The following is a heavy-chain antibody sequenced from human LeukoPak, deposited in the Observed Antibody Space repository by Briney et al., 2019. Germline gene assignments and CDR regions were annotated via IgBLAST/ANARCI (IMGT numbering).Heavy chain of an antibody. D-gene: IGHD1-26*01. J-gene: IGHJ4*02. Sequence: GGSLRLSCAASGFTFSSYWMHWVRQGPGKGLVWVARINMDGSTISYADFVKGRFTISRDNAKNTLYLQMNSLRAEDTAVYYCARDREVEATTLYYWGQGTLVTVSS. CDR1: GFTFSSYW. CDR2: INMDGSTI. CDR3: ARDREVEATTLYY. V-gene: IGHV3-74*01.